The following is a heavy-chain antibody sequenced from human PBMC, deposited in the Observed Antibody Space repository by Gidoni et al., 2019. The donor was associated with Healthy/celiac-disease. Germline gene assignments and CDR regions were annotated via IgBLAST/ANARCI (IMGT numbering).Heavy chain of an antibody. V-gene: IGHV4-34*01. D-gene: IGHD2-2*02. Sequence: QVQLQQWGAGLLKPSEPLSLTCAVYGGSFSGYYWSWIRQPPGKGLEWIGEINHSGSTNYNPSLKSRVTISVDTSKNQFPLKLSSVTAADTAVYYCARGPDDPDIVVVPAAIRFDYWGQGTLVTVSS. CDR2: INHSGST. CDR3: ARGPDDPDIVVVPAAIRFDY. CDR1: GGSFSGYY. J-gene: IGHJ4*02.